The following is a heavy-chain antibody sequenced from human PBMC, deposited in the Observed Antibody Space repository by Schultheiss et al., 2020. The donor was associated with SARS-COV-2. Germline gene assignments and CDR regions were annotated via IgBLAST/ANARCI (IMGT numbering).Heavy chain of an antibody. CDR3: ARAPQYYYGSGSYYNSEYFQN. D-gene: IGHD3-10*01. CDR2: IYYSGST. CDR1: GGSISSYY. J-gene: IGHJ1*01. Sequence: SQTLSLTCTVSGGSISSYYWSWIRQPPGKGLEWIGYIYYSGSTNYNPSLKSRVTISVDTSKNQFSLKLSSVTAADTAVYYCARAPQYYYGSGSYYNSEYFQNWGQGTLVTVSS. V-gene: IGHV4-59*12.